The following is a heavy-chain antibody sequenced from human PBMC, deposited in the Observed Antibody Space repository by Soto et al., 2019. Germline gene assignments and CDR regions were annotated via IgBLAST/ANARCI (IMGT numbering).Heavy chain of an antibody. CDR2: IYYSGST. V-gene: IGHV4-59*08. D-gene: IGHD4-17*01. CDR3: AASVYGDKFDY. J-gene: IGHJ4*02. Sequence: KPSETLSLTCTVSGGSISSYYWSWIRQPPGKGLEWIGYIYYSGSTNYNPSLKSRVTISVDTSKNQFSLKLSSVTAADTAVYYCAASVYGDKFDYWGQGTLVTVSS. CDR1: GGSISSYY.